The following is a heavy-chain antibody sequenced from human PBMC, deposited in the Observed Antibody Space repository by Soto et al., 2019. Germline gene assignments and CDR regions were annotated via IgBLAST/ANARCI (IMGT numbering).Heavy chain of an antibody. CDR3: AKDLRSSSNSYYGMDG. J-gene: IGHJ6*02. CDR1: GFSFSTYA. Sequence: EVQLLESGGGLVQPGGSLRLSCAASGFSFSTYAMSWVRQAPGKGLEWVSVISATGGSTFYADSVKGRFTVSRDNSRNTLYLQMISLRVEDTAVYYCAKDLRSSSNSYYGMDGWGQGTTVTVSS. CDR2: ISATGGST. V-gene: IGHV3-23*01.